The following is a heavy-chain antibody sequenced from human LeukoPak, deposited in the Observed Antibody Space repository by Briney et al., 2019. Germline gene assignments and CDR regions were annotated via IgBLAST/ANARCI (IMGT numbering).Heavy chain of an antibody. D-gene: IGHD3-10*01. V-gene: IGHV1-69-2*01. Sequence: ATVKISCKTSRYTFTSYFIHWVQQAPGKGLKWVGRVDPADGEVIYGEKFQGRVTINADTSTDTSYMELTSLRSEDTAMFYCAAIRYNYGKSFWGQGTLVTVSS. CDR3: AAIRYNYGKSF. CDR2: VDPADGEV. J-gene: IGHJ4*02. CDR1: RYTFTSYF.